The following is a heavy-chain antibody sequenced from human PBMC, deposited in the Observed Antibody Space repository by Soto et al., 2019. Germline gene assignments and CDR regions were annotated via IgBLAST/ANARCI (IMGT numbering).Heavy chain of an antibody. V-gene: IGHV3-23*01. CDR1: GFTFRSYA. CDR3: AKIVGGGSHHDAFDI. Sequence: EVQLLESGGGLVQPGGSLRLSCAASGFTFRSYAMAWVRQAPGKGLEWLSYIGGGGVSTYYADSVKGGFTSSREDSKNTLYLQMNSLRAEDTALYYCAKIVGGGSHHDAFDIWGQGTMVTVSS. CDR2: IGGGGVST. D-gene: IGHD2-15*01. J-gene: IGHJ3*02.